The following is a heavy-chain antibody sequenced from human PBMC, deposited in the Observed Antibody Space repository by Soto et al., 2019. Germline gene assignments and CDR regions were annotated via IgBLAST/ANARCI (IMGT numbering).Heavy chain of an antibody. D-gene: IGHD3-3*01. CDR3: ARPRGGRIRYLEPFDY. V-gene: IGHV1-69*01. J-gene: IGHJ4*02. CDR2: LIPVFGTA. Sequence: QVQLVQSGAEVRKPGSSVKVSCKASGDTFTKYAITWVRQAPGQGLEWVGGLIPVFGTANYAQKLRDRVTITADESTSTVYMELSSLRSEDTAVYYCARPRGGRIRYLEPFDYWGQGTQITVS. CDR1: GDTFTKYA.